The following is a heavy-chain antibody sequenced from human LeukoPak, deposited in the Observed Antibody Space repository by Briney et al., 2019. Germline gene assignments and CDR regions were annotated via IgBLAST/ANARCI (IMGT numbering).Heavy chain of an antibody. V-gene: IGHV3-23*01. CDR3: AKDHTWGSAVSY. CDR2: ISGGGGST. J-gene: IGHJ4*02. Sequence: GGSLRLSCAASGFTFSNYYMSWIRQAPGKGLEWVSSISGGGGSTNYADSVKGRFTISRDNSKNTLYLQMNSLRAEDTAIYYCAKDHTWGSAVSYWGQGTLVTVSS. CDR1: GFTFSNYY. D-gene: IGHD3-16*01.